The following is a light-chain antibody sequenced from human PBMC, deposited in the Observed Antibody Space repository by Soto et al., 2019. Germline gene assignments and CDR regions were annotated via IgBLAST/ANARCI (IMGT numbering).Light chain of an antibody. CDR2: AAS. Sequence: EMPQSPSSLSASVGDRVTITCRASQSISDNVNWYQFQPGKAPRLLIYAASSLQTGVPVRFSSGGSGTDFALNIPSLEAEASETYYSQQRYVSLYTFGLGTKVEI. V-gene: IGKV1-39*01. CDR3: QQRYVSLYT. CDR1: QSISDN. J-gene: IGKJ2*01.